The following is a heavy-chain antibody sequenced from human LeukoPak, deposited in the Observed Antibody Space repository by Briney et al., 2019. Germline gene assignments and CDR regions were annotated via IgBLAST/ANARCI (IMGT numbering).Heavy chain of an antibody. CDR3: AREGLSGYAMVNWFDP. J-gene: IGHJ5*02. V-gene: IGHV1-46*01. CDR2: INPSGGST. D-gene: IGHD3-3*01. Sequence: GASVKVSCKASGYTFTSYYMHWVRQAPGQGLEWMGIINPSGGSTSYAQKFQGRVTITADESTSTAYMELSSLRSEDTAVYYCAREGLSGYAMVNWFDPWGQGTLVTVSS. CDR1: GYTFTSYY.